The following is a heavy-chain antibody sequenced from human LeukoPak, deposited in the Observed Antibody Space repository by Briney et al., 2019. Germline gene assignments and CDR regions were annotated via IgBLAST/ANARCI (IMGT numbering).Heavy chain of an antibody. Sequence: ASVKVSCKASGGTFSSYAISWVRQAPGQGLEWMGRIIPILGIANYAQKFQGRVTITADKSTSTAYMELSSLRSEDTAVYYCANTGFGELEPMYDYWGQGTLVTVSS. CDR1: GGTFSSYA. V-gene: IGHV1-69*04. CDR2: IIPILGIA. CDR3: ANTGFGELEPMYDY. J-gene: IGHJ4*02. D-gene: IGHD3-10*01.